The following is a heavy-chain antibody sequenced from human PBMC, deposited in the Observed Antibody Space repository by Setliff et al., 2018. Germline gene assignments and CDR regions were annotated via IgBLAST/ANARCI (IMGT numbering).Heavy chain of an antibody. Sequence: PSETLSLTCTVSGGSLRDSAIFWGWIRQPPGKGLEWIGSTYYNGDTYYNPSLKSRVTMSVDTSRNQFSLKLSSVTAADTALYYCARHVGIRGRGYNYYYYYMDAWGKGTTVTVSS. CDR3: ARHVGIRGRGYNYYYYYMDA. CDR2: TYYNGDT. CDR1: GGSLRDSAIF. D-gene: IGHD3-10*01. V-gene: IGHV4-39*01. J-gene: IGHJ6*03.